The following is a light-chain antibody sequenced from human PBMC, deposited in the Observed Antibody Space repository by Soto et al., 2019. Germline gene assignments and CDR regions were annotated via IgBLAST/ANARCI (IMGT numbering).Light chain of an antibody. Sequence: QSALTQPPSVSGASGQRVTISCTGSSSNIGAGYDVHWYQQLPGTAPKLLIYGNSNRPSGVPDRFSGSKSGTSASLAITGLQAEDEADYYCQSYDSSLSALFGGGTKVTVL. V-gene: IGLV1-40*01. CDR3: QSYDSSLSAL. CDR1: SSNIGAGYD. CDR2: GNS. J-gene: IGLJ3*02.